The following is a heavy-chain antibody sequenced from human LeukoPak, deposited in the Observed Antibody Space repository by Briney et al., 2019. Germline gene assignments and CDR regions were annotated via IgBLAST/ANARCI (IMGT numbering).Heavy chain of an antibody. V-gene: IGHV3-23*01. J-gene: IGHJ4*02. CDR1: GFTFGTYG. CDR3: AKDAGGREDY. D-gene: IGHD3-10*01. CDR2: ISGSGDTT. Sequence: GGSLRLSCAASGFTFGTYGMSWVRQATGQGLEWVTAISGSGDTTYYADSVKGRFTISRDNSTNTLYLQMNSLRAEDTAVYYCAKDAGGREDYWGQGTLVTVSS.